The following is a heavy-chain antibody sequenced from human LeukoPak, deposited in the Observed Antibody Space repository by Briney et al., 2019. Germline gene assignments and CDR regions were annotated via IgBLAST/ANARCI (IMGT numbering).Heavy chain of an antibody. V-gene: IGHV1-18*01. CDR3: ARDRLSLVNTIIFDY. CDR1: GYTFNNYC. CDR2: INPNDGNK. D-gene: IGHD5-12*01. Sequence: ASVKVSCKASGYTFNNYCFIWVRQAPGQGLEGMGWINPNDGNKDYGHNFQGRVSMTPDTSTRTAYMELWSLTSDDTAVYFCARDRLSLVNTIIFDYWGQGTLVTVSS. J-gene: IGHJ4*02.